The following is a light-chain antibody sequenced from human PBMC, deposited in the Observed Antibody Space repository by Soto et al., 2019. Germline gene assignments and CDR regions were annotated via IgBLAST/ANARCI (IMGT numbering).Light chain of an antibody. Sequence: DIQMTQSPSSLSASVGDRVTITCRASQSITTYLNWYRQKPGKAPKLLIYAASSLQSGVPSGFSGSGSETEFTLSISSLQPEDFATYFCQQIYSAPLTFGGGT. CDR1: QSITTY. J-gene: IGKJ4*01. V-gene: IGKV1-39*01. CDR2: AAS. CDR3: QQIYSAPLT.